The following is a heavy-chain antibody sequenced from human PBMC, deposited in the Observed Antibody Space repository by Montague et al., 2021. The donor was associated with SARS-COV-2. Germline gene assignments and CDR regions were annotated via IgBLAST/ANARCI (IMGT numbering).Heavy chain of an antibody. CDR2: IYYSGST. Sequence: SETLSLTCTVSGGFISSSSYYWGWIRQPPGKGLEWIGSIYYSGSTYYXXXLKSRVTISVDTSKNQFSLKLSSVTAADTAVYYCARLGRQQLVRLSGMDVWGQGTTVTVSS. J-gene: IGHJ6*02. CDR1: GGFISSSSYY. CDR3: ARLGRQQLVRLSGMDV. D-gene: IGHD6-13*01. V-gene: IGHV4-39*07.